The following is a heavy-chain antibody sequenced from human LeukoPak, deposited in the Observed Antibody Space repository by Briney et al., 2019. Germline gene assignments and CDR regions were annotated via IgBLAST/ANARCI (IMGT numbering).Heavy chain of an antibody. V-gene: IGHV1-8*01. Sequence: ASVKVSCKASGYTFTSYDINWVRQATGQGLEWMGWMNPNSGNTGYAQKFQGRVTMTRNTSINTAFMELTSLTSEDTAVYYCAKMTVSGRDNWFDPWGQGTLVTVSS. CDR3: AKMTVSGRDNWFDP. CDR2: MNPNSGNT. CDR1: GYTFTSYD. J-gene: IGHJ5*02. D-gene: IGHD6-19*01.